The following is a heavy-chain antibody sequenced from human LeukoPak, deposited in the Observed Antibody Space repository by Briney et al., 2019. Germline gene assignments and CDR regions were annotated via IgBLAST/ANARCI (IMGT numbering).Heavy chain of an antibody. CDR2: ISAYNGNT. D-gene: IGHD3-10*01. V-gene: IGHV1-18*01. CDR1: GYTLTSYG. Sequence: ASVKVSCKASGYTLTSYGISWVRQAPGQGLEWMGWISAYNGNTNYAQKLQGRVTMTTDTSTSTAYMELRSLRSDDTAVYYCARDTPRITMVRGVIIYYYYYGMDVWGQGTTVTVSS. CDR3: ARDTPRITMVRGVIIYYYYYGMDV. J-gene: IGHJ6*02.